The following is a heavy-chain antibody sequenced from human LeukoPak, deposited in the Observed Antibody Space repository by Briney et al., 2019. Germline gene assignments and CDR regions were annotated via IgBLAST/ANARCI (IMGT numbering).Heavy chain of an antibody. J-gene: IGHJ4*02. CDR2: INSDGSST. D-gene: IGHD3-10*01. CDR1: GFTFSRDW. CDR3: ARDLDHYYGSGGGY. V-gene: IGHV3-74*01. Sequence: GGPLRLSCAASGFTFSRDWMHWVPQAPGKGLVWVSRINSDGSSTNYADSVKGRFTISRDNAKNTLYLQMNSLRAEDTAVYYCARDLDHYYGSGGGYWGQGTLVTVSS.